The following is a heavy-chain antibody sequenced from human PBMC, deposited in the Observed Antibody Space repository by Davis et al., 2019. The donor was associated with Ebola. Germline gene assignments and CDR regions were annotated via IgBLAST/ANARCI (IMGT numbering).Heavy chain of an antibody. CDR2: IWYDGSRR. V-gene: IGHV3-33*01. J-gene: IGHJ4*02. D-gene: IGHD3-3*01. CDR1: GFTFRNYG. CDR3: ARGPDQNYDFWSGYSTNFDY. Sequence: GESLKISCAASGFTFRNYGMHWVRQAPGKGLEWVAVIWYDGSRRYYGDSVKGRFTISRDNSKNTLYLQMNSLRAEDTAVYYCARGPDQNYDFWSGYSTNFDYWGQGTLVTVSS.